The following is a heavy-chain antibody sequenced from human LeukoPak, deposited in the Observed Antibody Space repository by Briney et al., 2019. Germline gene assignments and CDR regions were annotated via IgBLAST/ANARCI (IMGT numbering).Heavy chain of an antibody. J-gene: IGHJ6*02. CDR1: GGSFSGYY. D-gene: IGHD3-16*01. Sequence: SETLSLTCAVYGGSFSGYYWSWIRQPPGKGLEWIGEINHSGSTNYNPSLKSRVTISADTSKNQFSLKLSSVTAADTAVYYCARDLGANGMDVWGQGTTVTVSS. CDR3: ARDLGANGMDV. V-gene: IGHV4-34*01. CDR2: INHSGST.